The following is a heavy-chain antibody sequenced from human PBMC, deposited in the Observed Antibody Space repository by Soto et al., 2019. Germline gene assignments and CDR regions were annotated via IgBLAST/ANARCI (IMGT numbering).Heavy chain of an antibody. CDR3: AKFSRVGVAADGGVY. Sequence: GGSLRLSCAASGFTFSSYGMHWVRQAPGKGLEWVAVISYDGSNKYYADSVKGRFTISRDNSKNTLYLQMNSLRAEDTAVYYCAKFSRVGVAADGGVYWGQGALVTVSS. V-gene: IGHV3-30*18. CDR1: GFTFSSYG. CDR2: ISYDGSNK. J-gene: IGHJ4*02. D-gene: IGHD2-15*01.